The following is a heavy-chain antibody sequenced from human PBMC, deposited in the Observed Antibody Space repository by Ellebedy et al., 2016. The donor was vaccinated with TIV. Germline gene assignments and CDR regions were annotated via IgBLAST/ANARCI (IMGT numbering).Heavy chain of an antibody. V-gene: IGHV3-74*01. CDR1: GFTFSSYW. CDR2: MNSDGSIT. D-gene: IGHD4-11*01. Sequence: PGGSLRLSCAASGFTFSSYWMHWVRQAPGKGLVWVSRMNSDGSITRFADSVRGRFTISRDNAKNSLYLRMNSLRPEDTAFYYCALLSGRAVTTYGYWGQGTLVTVSS. CDR3: ALLSGRAVTTYGY. J-gene: IGHJ4*02.